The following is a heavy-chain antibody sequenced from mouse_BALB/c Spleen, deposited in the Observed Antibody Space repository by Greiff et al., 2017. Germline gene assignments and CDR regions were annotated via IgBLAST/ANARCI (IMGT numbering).Heavy chain of an antibody. V-gene: IGHV10-1*02. Sequence: EVQLVESGGGLVQPKGSLKLSCAASGFTFNTYAMNWVRQAPGKGLEWVARIRSKSNNYATYYADSVKDRFTISRDDSQSMLYLQMNNLKTEDTAMYYCVRQEIYYSYWYFDVWGAGTTVTVSS. J-gene: IGHJ1*01. CDR3: VRQEIYYSYWYFDV. D-gene: IGHD2-12*01. CDR2: IRSKSNNYAT. CDR1: GFTFNTYA.